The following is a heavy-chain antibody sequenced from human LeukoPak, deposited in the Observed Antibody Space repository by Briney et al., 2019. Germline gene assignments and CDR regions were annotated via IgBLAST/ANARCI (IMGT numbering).Heavy chain of an antibody. CDR3: AKGIAAAGNY. D-gene: IGHD6-13*01. Sequence: ASVKVSCKASGYTFTSYDINWVRQATGQGLEWMGRIIPILGIANYAQKFQGRVTTTADKSTSTAYMELSSLRAEDTAVYYCAKGIAAAGNYWGQGTLVTVSS. V-gene: IGHV1-69*04. CDR2: IIPILGIA. CDR1: GYTFTSYD. J-gene: IGHJ4*02.